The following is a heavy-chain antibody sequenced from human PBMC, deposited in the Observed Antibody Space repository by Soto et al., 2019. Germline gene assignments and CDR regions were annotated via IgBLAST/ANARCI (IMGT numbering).Heavy chain of an antibody. V-gene: IGHV4-61*01. CDR3: ARWSVTMLRGVYNNWFDP. CDR1: GGSVSSGSYY. Sequence: QVQLQESGPGLVKPSKTLSLTCTVSGGSVSSGSYYWSWIRQPPGKGLEWIGYIYYSGSTNYNPSLKSRVTISVDTSKNQFSLNLSSVTAADTAVYYCARWSVTMLRGVYNNWFDPWGQGTLVTVSS. CDR2: IYYSGST. J-gene: IGHJ5*02. D-gene: IGHD3-10*01.